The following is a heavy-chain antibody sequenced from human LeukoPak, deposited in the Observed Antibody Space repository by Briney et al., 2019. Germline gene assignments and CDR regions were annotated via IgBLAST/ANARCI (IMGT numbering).Heavy chain of an antibody. CDR2: IYHSGST. D-gene: IGHD1-26*01. V-gene: IGHV4-38-2*01. CDR3: ARHRGGSYEPFDY. J-gene: IGHJ4*02. Sequence: SETLSLTCAVSGYSISSGYYWGWIRQPPGKGLEWIGSIYHSGSTYYNPSLKSRVTISVDTSKNQFSLKLSSVTAADTAAYYCARHRGGSYEPFDYWGQGTLVTVSS. CDR1: GYSISSGYY.